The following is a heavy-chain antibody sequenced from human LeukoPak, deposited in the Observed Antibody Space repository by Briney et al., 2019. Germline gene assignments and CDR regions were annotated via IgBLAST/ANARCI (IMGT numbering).Heavy chain of an antibody. Sequence: ASVKVSCKASGYTFTGYYMHWVRQAPGQGLEWMGWINPNSGGINYAQKFQGRVTMTRDTSISTAYMELSRLRSDDTAVYYCARGRLVYDFWSGYYWFDPWGQGTLVTVSS. V-gene: IGHV1-2*02. D-gene: IGHD3-3*01. CDR3: ARGRLVYDFWSGYYWFDP. CDR2: INPNSGGI. J-gene: IGHJ5*02. CDR1: GYTFTGYY.